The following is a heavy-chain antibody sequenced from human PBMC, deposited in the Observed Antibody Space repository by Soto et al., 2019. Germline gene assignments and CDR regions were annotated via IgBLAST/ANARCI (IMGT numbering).Heavy chain of an antibody. CDR2: INPSGGST. V-gene: IGHV1-46*01. CDR3: ARSLAISSGSYYIFADY. D-gene: IGHD3-10*01. CDR1: GYTFTSYY. J-gene: IGHJ4*02. Sequence: ASVKVSCKASGYTFTSYYMHWVRQAPGQGLEWMGIINPSGGSTSYAQKFQGRVTMTRDTSTSTVYMELGSLRSEDTAVYYCARSLAISSGSYYIFADYWGQGTLVTVSS.